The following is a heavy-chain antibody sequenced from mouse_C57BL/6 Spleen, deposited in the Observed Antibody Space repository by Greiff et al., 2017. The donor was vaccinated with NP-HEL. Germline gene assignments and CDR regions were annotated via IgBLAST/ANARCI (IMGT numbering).Heavy chain of an antibody. J-gene: IGHJ2*01. CDR2: IDASDSYT. CDR3: ARRGLDY. V-gene: IGHV1-69*01. CDR1: GYTFTSYW. Sequence: QVQLQQSGAELVMPGASVKLSCKASGYTFTSYWMHWVKQRPGQGLEWIGEIDASDSYTNYNQKFKGKSTLTVDKSSNTAYMQLSSLTSEDSAFYYCARRGLDYWGQGTTLTVSS.